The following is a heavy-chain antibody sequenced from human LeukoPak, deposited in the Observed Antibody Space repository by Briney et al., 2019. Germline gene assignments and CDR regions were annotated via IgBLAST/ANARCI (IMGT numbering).Heavy chain of an antibody. CDR1: GGTFSSYA. CDR3: ARDQWELQSYYFDY. V-gene: IGHV1-18*01. D-gene: IGHD1-26*01. J-gene: IGHJ4*02. Sequence: ASVKVSCKASGGTFSSYAISWVRQAPGQGLEWMGWISAYNGNTNYAQKLQGRVTMTTDTSTSTAYMELRSLRSDDTAVYYCARDQWELQSYYFDYWGQGTLVTVSS. CDR2: ISAYNGNT.